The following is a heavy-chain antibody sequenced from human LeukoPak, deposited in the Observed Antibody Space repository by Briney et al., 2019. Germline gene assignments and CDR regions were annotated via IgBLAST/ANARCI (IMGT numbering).Heavy chain of an antibody. J-gene: IGHJ6*03. CDR1: GGSISSHY. D-gene: IGHD6-13*01. CDR2: IYYSGST. V-gene: IGHV4-59*11. CDR3: ARAGMYSSSWLDPRNYYYHMDV. Sequence: SETLSLTCTVSGGSISSHYWSWIRQPPGKGLEWIGYIYYSGSTNYNPSLKSRVTISVDTSKNQFSLKLSSVTAADTAVYYCARAGMYSSSWLDPRNYYYHMDVWGKGTTVTVSS.